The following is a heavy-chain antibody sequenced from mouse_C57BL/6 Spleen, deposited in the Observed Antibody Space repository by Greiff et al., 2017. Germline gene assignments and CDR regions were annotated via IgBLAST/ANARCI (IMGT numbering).Heavy chain of an antibody. CDR1: GFTFSDYG. V-gene: IGHV5-17*01. CDR3: ARGNYGSSFDV. D-gene: IGHD1-1*01. CDR2: ISSGSSTI. Sequence: DVKLVESGGGLVKPGGSLKLSCAASGFTFSDYGMHWVRQAPEKGLEWVAYISSGSSTIYYADTVKGRFTISRDNAKNTLFLQMTSLRSEDTAMYYSARGNYGSSFDVWGTGTTVTVSS. J-gene: IGHJ1*03.